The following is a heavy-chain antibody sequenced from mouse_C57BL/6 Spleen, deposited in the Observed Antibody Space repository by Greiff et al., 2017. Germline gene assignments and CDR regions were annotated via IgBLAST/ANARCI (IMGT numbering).Heavy chain of an antibody. Sequence: QVQLQQPGAELVRPGTSVKLSCKASGYTFTSYWMHWVKQRPGQGLEWIGVIDPSDSSTNYNQKFKGKATLTVDTSSSTAYMQLSSLTSEDSAVYYCARERQRAMDYWGQGTSVTVSS. D-gene: IGHD3-2*01. V-gene: IGHV1-59*01. CDR1: GYTFTSYW. CDR3: ARERQRAMDY. CDR2: IDPSDSST. J-gene: IGHJ4*01.